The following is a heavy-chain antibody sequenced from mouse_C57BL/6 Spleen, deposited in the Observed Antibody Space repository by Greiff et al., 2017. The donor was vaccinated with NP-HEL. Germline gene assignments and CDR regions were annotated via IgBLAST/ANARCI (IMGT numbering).Heavy chain of an antibody. CDR1: GFSFNTYA. CDR2: IRSKSNNYAT. Sequence: DVKLVESGGGLVQPKGSLKLSCAASGFSFNTYAMNWVRQAPGKGLEWVARIRSKSNNYATYYADSVKDRFTISRDDSESMLYLQMNNLKTEDTAMYYCVRDGYYPFAYWGQGTLVTVSA. J-gene: IGHJ3*01. D-gene: IGHD2-3*01. V-gene: IGHV10-1*01. CDR3: VRDGYYPFAY.